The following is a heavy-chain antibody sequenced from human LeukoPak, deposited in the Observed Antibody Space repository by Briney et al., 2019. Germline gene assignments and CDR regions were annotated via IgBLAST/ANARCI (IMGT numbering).Heavy chain of an antibody. CDR3: AREGTMISSFDY. V-gene: IGHV3-23*01. CDR1: GFTFSSSA. Sequence: GGSLRLSCAASGFTFSSSAMSWVRQAPGKGLEWVSGISDSGGSTYYADSVKGRFTISRDNSKNMLYLQMNSLRAEDTAVYYCAREGTMISSFDYWGQGTLVTVSS. J-gene: IGHJ4*02. CDR2: ISDSGGST. D-gene: IGHD3-22*01.